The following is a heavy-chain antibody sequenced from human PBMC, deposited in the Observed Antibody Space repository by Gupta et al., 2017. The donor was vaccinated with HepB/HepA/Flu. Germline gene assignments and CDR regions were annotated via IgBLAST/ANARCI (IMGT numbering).Heavy chain of an antibody. CDR2: IKQDGSEK. D-gene: IGHD1-7*01. J-gene: IGHJ5*02. CDR1: GFTFSSYW. CDR3: ARGQGEEHNWNYGGRFDP. V-gene: IGHV3-7*01. Sequence: VESGGGLVQPGGSLRLSCAASGFTFSSYWMSWVRQAPGKGLEWVANIKQDGSEKYYVDSVKGRFTISRDNAKNSLYLQMNSLRAEDTAVYYCARGQGEEHNWNYGGRFDPWGQGTLVTGSS.